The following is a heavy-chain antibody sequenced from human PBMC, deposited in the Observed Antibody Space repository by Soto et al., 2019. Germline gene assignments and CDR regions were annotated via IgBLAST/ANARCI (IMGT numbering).Heavy chain of an antibody. V-gene: IGHV6-1*01. CDR2: TYYRSKWFN. CDR1: GDNVSSNSVA. J-gene: IGHJ3*01. D-gene: IGHD3-22*01. Sequence: SQTLSLTCVISGDNVSSNSVAWNWIRQSPSRGLEWLGRTYYRSKWFNDYAVYVKSRITINPDTSKNQLSMQLNSVTPEDTAVYYCARGRYAEYGRGYFDAWGQGTMVTVSS. CDR3: ARGRYAEYGRGYFDA.